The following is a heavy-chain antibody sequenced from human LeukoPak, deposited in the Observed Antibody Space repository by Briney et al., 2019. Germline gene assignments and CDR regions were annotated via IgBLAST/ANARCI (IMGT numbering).Heavy chain of an antibody. D-gene: IGHD6-13*01. V-gene: IGHV3-66*01. CDR3: ARVYSSSWPYYYYYMDV. J-gene: IGHJ6*03. Sequence: GGSLRLSCAASGFTVSSSYMSWVRQAPGKGLEWVSVIYSGGSTYYADSVKGRFTISRDNSKNTLYLQMNSLRAEDTAVYYCARVYSSSWPYYYYYMDVWGKGTTVTVSS. CDR2: IYSGGST. CDR1: GFTVSSSY.